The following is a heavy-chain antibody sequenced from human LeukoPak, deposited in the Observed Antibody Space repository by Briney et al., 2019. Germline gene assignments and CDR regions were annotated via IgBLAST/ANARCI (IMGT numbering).Heavy chain of an antibody. CDR3: ARGPFGNCGGGPCHFRDIDNWYYP. V-gene: IGHV1-8*03. CDR2: MNPKSGDA. Sequence: ASVKVSCKASGYTFTTYDINWVRQAAGQGFEWMGWMNPKSGDAGYADKFQGRVAITRDTSINTAYLELSALTSDDTAVYYCARGPFGNCGGGPCHFRDIDNWYYPWGQGTLFTVSS. J-gene: IGHJ5*02. CDR1: GYTFTTYD. D-gene: IGHD2-21*01.